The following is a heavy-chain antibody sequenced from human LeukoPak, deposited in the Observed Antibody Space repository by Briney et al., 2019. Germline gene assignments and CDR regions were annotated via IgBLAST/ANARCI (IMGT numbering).Heavy chain of an antibody. CDR2: ISSSSSTI. CDR1: GFTFSSYS. J-gene: IGHJ4*02. D-gene: IGHD1-26*01. CDR3: ARRKGGATILYYFDY. V-gene: IGHV3-48*02. Sequence: GGSLRLSCAASGFTFSSYSMNWVRQAPGKGLEWVSYISSSSSTIYYADSVKGRFTISRDNAKNSLYLQMNSLRDVDTAVYYCARRKGGATILYYFDYWGQGTLVTVSS.